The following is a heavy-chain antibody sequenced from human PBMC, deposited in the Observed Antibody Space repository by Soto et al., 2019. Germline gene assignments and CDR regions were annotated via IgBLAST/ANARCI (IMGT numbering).Heavy chain of an antibody. CDR1: GFTFSSYA. D-gene: IGHD6-19*01. Sequence: QVQLVESGGGVVQPGRSLRLSCAASGFTFSSYAMHWVRQAPGKGLEWVAVISYGGSNKYYADSVKGRFTISRDNSKNTLYLQMNSLRAEDTAVYYCARDLGSSGWFGAFDIWGQGTMVTVSS. CDR3: ARDLGSSGWFGAFDI. CDR2: ISYGGSNK. J-gene: IGHJ3*02. V-gene: IGHV3-30-3*01.